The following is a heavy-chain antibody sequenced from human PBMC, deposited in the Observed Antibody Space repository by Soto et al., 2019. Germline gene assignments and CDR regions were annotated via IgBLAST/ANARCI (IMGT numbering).Heavy chain of an antibody. Sequence: PSETLSLTVTVSGGSISSYYWSWIRQPAGKGLEWIGRIYTSGSTNYNPSLKSRVTMPVDTSKNQFSLKLSSVTAADTAVYYCAAYYDFWSGYNWFDPWGQGTLVTVSS. J-gene: IGHJ5*02. CDR2: IYTSGST. D-gene: IGHD3-3*01. CDR1: GGSISSYY. V-gene: IGHV4-4*07. CDR3: AAYYDFWSGYNWFDP.